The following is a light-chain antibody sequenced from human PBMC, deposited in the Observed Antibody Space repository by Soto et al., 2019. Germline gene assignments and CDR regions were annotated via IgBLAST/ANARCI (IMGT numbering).Light chain of an antibody. CDR1: QNVSTY. V-gene: IGKV3-11*01. Sequence: EIVLTQSPATLSLSPGERVTLSCRASQNVSTYLAWYQQKPGQAPRLLIYDASDRATGIPARFSGSGSGTDFTLTISSLEPEDSAVYYCQQRTNWLTFGPGTKVGIK. CDR3: QQRTNWLT. J-gene: IGKJ3*01. CDR2: DAS.